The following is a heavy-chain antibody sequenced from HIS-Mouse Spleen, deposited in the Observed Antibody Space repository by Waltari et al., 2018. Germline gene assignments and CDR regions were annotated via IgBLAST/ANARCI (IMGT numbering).Heavy chain of an antibody. CDR3: AREIPYSSSWYDWYFDL. J-gene: IGHJ2*01. CDR2: IYYSGRT. D-gene: IGHD6-13*01. V-gene: IGHV4-39*07. CDR1: GGSISSSSYY. Sequence: QLQLQESGPGLVKPSETLSLTCTVSGGSISSSSYYWGWIRKPPGKGLEGIGSIYYSGRTYYNPSLKSRVTISVDTSKNQFSLKLSSVTAADTAVYYCAREIPYSSSWYDWYFDLWGRGTLVTVSS.